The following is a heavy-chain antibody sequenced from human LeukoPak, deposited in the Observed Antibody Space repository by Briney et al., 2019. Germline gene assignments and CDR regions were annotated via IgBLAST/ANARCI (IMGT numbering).Heavy chain of an antibody. CDR2: TYYRSKWFF. V-gene: IGHV6-1*01. CDR1: GDSVSSNSTA. D-gene: IGHD2-2*01. J-gene: IGHJ5*02. CDR3: ARTQPAGVGNWFGP. Sequence: SQTLSLTCAISGDSVSSNSTAWNWIRQSPSRGLEWLGRTYYRSKWFFDYAVSVKSRITINPDTSKNQFSLQLNSVTPEDTAVYYCARTQPAGVGNWFGPWGQGTLVTVSS.